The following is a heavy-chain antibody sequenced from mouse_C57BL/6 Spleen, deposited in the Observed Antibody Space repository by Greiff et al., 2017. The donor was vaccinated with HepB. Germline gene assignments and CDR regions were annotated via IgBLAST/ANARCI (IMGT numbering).Heavy chain of an antibody. D-gene: IGHD1-1*01. V-gene: IGHV3-6*01. CDR1: GYSITSGYY. CDR3: AREGHYGPSWFAY. Sequence: EVQRVESGPGLVKPSQSLSLTCSVTGYSITSGYYWNWIRQFPGNKLEWMGYISYDGSNNYNPSLKNRISITRDTSKNQFFLKLNSVTTEDTATYYCAREGHYGPSWFAYWGQGTLVTVSA. J-gene: IGHJ3*01. CDR2: ISYDGSN.